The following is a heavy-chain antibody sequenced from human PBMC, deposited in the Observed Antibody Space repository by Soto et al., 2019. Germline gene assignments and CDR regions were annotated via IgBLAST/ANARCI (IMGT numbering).Heavy chain of an antibody. D-gene: IGHD5-12*01. Sequence: PGGSLRLSCTASGFTLRNYWMHWVRQAPGKGLVWVSRINVEGSMTQYADNVKGRFTISRDNSKNTAYLQMNSLKTEDTAVYYCTRPKNELRFYSYNGIDVWGQGTTVTVSS. CDR1: GFTLRNYW. J-gene: IGHJ6*02. CDR3: TRPKNELRFYSYNGIDV. V-gene: IGHV3-74*03. CDR2: INVEGSMT.